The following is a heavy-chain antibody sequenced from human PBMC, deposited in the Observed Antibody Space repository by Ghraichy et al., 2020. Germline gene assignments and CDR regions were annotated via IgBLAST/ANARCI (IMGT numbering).Heavy chain of an antibody. CDR3: ARGVDI. J-gene: IGHJ6*02. CDR2: ISEAGNT. Sequence: SETLSLTCAVSGVSLSGYYLTWFRQSPGEGLEWIGEISEAGNTNYNPYIESRVTMSKDTSKNHFSLMLNSLTAADTAVYYCARGVDIWGPGTTVIFSS. V-gene: IGHV4-34*01. CDR1: GVSLSGYY.